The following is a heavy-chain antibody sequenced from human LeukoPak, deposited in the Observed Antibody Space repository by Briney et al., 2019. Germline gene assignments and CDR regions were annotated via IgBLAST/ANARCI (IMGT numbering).Heavy chain of an antibody. J-gene: IGHJ4*02. CDR3: AGDPTVTTSFFDY. CDR1: GFTFSTYS. V-gene: IGHV3-21*01. CDR2: ISSNSNYI. Sequence: PGGSLRLSCAASGFTFSTYSMNWVRQAPGKGLEWVSSISSNSNYIYYADSVKGRFTISRDNAKNSLYLQMNSLRAEDTAMYYCAGDPTVTTSFFDYWGQGALVTVSS. D-gene: IGHD4-17*01.